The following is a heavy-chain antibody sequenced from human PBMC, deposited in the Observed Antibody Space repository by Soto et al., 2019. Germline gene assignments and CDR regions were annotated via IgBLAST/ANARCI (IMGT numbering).Heavy chain of an antibody. V-gene: IGHV4-59*01. CDR3: ASGSRYYYDSSGYYNY. Sequence: PSETLCLTCTVAGGSISSYYWSWIRQPPGKGLEWIGYIYYSGSTNYNPSLKSRVTISVDTSKNQFSLKLSSVTAADTAVYYCASGSRYYYDSSGYYNYWGQGTLVTVSS. CDR1: GGSISSYY. J-gene: IGHJ4*02. D-gene: IGHD3-22*01. CDR2: IYYSGST.